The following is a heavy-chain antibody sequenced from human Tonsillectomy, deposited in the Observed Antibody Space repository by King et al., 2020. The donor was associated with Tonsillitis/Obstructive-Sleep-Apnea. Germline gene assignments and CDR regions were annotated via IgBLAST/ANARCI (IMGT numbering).Heavy chain of an antibody. D-gene: IGHD3-3*01. CDR1: GCSLSTSGVG. Sequence: LKESGPTLGKPTQTLTLTCTFAGCSLSTSGVGVGVILQPPGKALWWLAPFYWVYDMRYSPSLKSRLPITKDTSKYQVVLTMTNMDPVDTATYYCAHSYGVVIGPLDYWGQGTLVTVSS. CDR2: FYWVYDM. CDR3: AHSYGVVIGPLDY. J-gene: IGHJ4*02. V-gene: IGHV2-5*02.